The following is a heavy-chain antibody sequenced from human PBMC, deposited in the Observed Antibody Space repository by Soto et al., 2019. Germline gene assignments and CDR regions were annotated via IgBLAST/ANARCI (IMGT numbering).Heavy chain of an antibody. CDR2: IYYSGST. J-gene: IGHJ6*02. D-gene: IGHD3-3*01. V-gene: IGHV4-61*01. CDR1: GGSVSSGSYY. Sequence: SETLSLTCTVSGGSVSSGSYYWSWIRQPPGKGLEWIGYIYYSGSTNYNPSLKSRVTISVDTSKNQFSLKLTSVTAADTAVYYCARQGLWSGYYQISHDYYYYYGMDVWGQAATVTVSS. CDR3: ARQGLWSGYYQISHDYYYYYGMDV.